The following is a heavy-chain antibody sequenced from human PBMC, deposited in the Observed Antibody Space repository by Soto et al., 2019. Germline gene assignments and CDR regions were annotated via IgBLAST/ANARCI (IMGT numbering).Heavy chain of an antibody. CDR1: GGSISSGGYY. D-gene: IGHD3-22*01. Sequence: PSETLSLTCTVSGGSISSGGYYWSWIRQHPGKGLEWIGYIYYSGSTYCNPSLKSRVTISVDTSKNQLSLKLSSVTAADTAVYYCASDHILDYYYDSSGSFDIWGQGTMVTVSS. V-gene: IGHV4-31*03. CDR3: ASDHILDYYYDSSGSFDI. J-gene: IGHJ3*02. CDR2: IYYSGST.